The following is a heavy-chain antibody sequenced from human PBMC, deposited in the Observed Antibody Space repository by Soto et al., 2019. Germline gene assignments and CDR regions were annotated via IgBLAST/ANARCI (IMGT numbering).Heavy chain of an antibody. CDR1: GGTFSSYP. Sequence: QVQLVQSGAEVKKPGSSVKVSCKASGGTFSSYPLSWVRQAPGQGLEWMGGIIPIFGIVNTAQKFQGRVSLTADEATSTAYVELSSLRSEDTAVYYCARPRTTGTTKGYDYWGQGTLVTVSS. CDR2: IIPIFGIV. V-gene: IGHV1-69*01. J-gene: IGHJ4*02. D-gene: IGHD1-1*01. CDR3: ARPRTTGTTKGYDY.